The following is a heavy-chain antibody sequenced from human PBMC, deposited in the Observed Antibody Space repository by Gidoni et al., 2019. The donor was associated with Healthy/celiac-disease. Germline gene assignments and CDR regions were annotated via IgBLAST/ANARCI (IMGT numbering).Heavy chain of an antibody. D-gene: IGHD2-21*01. CDR3: ARDLGHCGGEDPCYYYGMDV. V-gene: IGHV3-33*01. CDR1: GFTFSSYG. CDR2: IWYDGSNK. J-gene: IGHJ6*02. Sequence: GGGVVQPGRSLRLSCAASGFTFSSYGMHWVRQAPGKGLEWVAVIWYDGSNKYYADSVKGRFTISRDNSKNTLYLQMNSLRAEDTAVYYCARDLGHCGGEDPCYYYGMDVWGQGTTVTVSS.